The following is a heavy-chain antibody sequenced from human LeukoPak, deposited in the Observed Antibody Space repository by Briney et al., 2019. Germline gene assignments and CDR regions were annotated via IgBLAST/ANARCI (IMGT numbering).Heavy chain of an antibody. CDR3: ARDSVVVAATGYYYYMDV. V-gene: IGHV4-59*01. J-gene: IGHJ6*03. D-gene: IGHD2-15*01. Sequence: SETLSLTCAVYGGSFSGYYWNWIRQPPGKGLEWIGYIYYSGSTNYNPSLKSRVTISVDTSKNQFSLKLSSVTAADTAVYYCARDSVVVAATGYYYYMDVWGKGTTVTVSS. CDR1: GGSFSGYY. CDR2: IYYSGST.